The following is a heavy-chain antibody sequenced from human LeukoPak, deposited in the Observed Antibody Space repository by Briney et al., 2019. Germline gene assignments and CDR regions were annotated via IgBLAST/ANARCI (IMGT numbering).Heavy chain of an antibody. Sequence: GGSLTLSCAASGFTFSDYYMSWIRQAPGKGLEWVSYISSSGSTIYYADSVKGRFTISRDNAKNSLYLQMSSLRAEETAVYYCARGDGYSQLYGMDVWGQGTAVTVSS. CDR2: ISSSGSTI. J-gene: IGHJ6*02. CDR3: ARGDGYSQLYGMDV. V-gene: IGHV3-11*01. D-gene: IGHD5-24*01. CDR1: GFTFSDYY.